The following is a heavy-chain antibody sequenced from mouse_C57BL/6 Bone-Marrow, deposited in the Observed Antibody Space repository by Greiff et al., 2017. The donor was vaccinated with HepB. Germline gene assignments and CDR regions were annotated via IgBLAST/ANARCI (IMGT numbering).Heavy chain of an antibody. CDR1: GYTFTSYW. CDR3: ARSGDYYEGGY. CDR2: IHPNSGST. D-gene: IGHD2-4*01. Sequence: VQLQQPGAELVKPGASVKLSCKASGYTFTSYWMHWVKQRPGQGLEWIGMIHPNSGSTNYNEKFKSKATLTVDKSSSTAYMQLSSLTSEDSAVYYCARSGDYYEGGYLGQGTTLTVSS. V-gene: IGHV1-64*01. J-gene: IGHJ2*01.